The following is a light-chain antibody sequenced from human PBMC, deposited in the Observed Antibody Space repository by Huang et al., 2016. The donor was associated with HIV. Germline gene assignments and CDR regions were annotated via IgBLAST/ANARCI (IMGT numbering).Light chain of an antibody. J-gene: IGKJ3*01. Sequence: IQLTQSPSSLSASVGDRVTITCRASKDISSYLAWYQQKPGKAPNLLIYGASTMQSGVPSRFSGRGSGTVFILTISNLQPEDFATYYCQQFNSFLFGPGTKVDVK. CDR1: KDISSY. CDR2: GAS. CDR3: QQFNSFL. V-gene: IGKV1-9*01.